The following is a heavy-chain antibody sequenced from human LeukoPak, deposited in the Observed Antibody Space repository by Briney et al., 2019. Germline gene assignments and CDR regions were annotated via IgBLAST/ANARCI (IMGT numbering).Heavy chain of an antibody. Sequence: ASETLSLTCTVSGGSISSSSYYWGWIRQPPGKGLEWIGSIYYSGSTYYNPSFKSRVTISVDTSKNQVSLKLSSVTAADTAVYYCARGRIASGAYYYYMDVWGKGTTVTVSS. CDR2: IYYSGST. CDR3: ARGRIASGAYYYYMDV. D-gene: IGHD2-21*01. V-gene: IGHV4-39*07. J-gene: IGHJ6*03. CDR1: GGSISSSSYY.